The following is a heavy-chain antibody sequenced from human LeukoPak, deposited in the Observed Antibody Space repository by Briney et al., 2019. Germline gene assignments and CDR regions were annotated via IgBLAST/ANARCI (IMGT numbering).Heavy chain of an antibody. V-gene: IGHV3-30*03. CDR1: GFTFSSYG. Sequence: RPGGSLRLSCAASGFTFSSYGMHWVRQAPGKGLEWVAVISYDGSNKYYADSVKGRFTISRDNSKNTLYLQMNSLRAEDTAVYYCAIRDGGHFDYWGQGTLVTVSS. CDR2: ISYDGSNK. D-gene: IGHD3-16*01. J-gene: IGHJ4*02. CDR3: AIRDGGHFDY.